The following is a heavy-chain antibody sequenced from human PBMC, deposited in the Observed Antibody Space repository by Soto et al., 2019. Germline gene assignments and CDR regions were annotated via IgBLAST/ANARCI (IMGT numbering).Heavy chain of an antibody. J-gene: IGHJ6*02. Sequence: QVNLVESGGGVVQPGRSLRLSCAASGFTFSDYGMHWVRQAPGKGLEWVAAISQDGSNKFYGDSVKGRFTISRDNSKNTLLLQTDSLRNESTGVYFCAKEARSRAVTATRVYGMDVWGQGTTVAVSS. CDR2: ISQDGSNK. CDR1: GFTFSDYG. D-gene: IGHD4-17*01. CDR3: AKEARSRAVTATRVYGMDV. V-gene: IGHV3-30*18.